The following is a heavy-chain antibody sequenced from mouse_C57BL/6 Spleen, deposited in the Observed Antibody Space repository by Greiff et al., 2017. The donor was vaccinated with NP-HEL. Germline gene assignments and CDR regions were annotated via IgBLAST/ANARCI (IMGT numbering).Heavy chain of an antibody. V-gene: IGHV1-55*01. CDR1: GYTFTSYW. CDR3: ARGGLRYFDV. D-gene: IGHD2-13*01. J-gene: IGHJ1*03. Sequence: QVQLQQPGAELVKPGASVKMSCKASGYTFTSYWITWVKQRPGQGLEWIGDIYPGRGSTNYNEKFKSKATLTVDTSSSTAYMQLSSLTSEDSAVYYCARGGLRYFDVWGTGTTVTVSS. CDR2: IYPGRGST.